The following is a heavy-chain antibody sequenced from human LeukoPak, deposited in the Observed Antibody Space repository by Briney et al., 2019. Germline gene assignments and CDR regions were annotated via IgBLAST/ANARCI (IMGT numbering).Heavy chain of an antibody. V-gene: IGHV3-30*02. Sequence: GGSLRLSCAASGFTFSSYGMHWVRQAPGKGLEWVAFIRYDGSNKYYADSVKGRFTISRDNSKNTLYLQMNSLRAEDTAVYYCAKDDNYDIFYMDVWGKGTTVTVSS. CDR3: AKDDNYDIFYMDV. D-gene: IGHD3-9*01. CDR1: GFTFSSYG. CDR2: IRYDGSNK. J-gene: IGHJ6*03.